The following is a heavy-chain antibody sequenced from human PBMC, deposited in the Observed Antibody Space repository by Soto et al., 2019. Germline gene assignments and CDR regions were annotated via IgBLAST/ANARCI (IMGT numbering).Heavy chain of an antibody. CDR1: GYTFTGYY. D-gene: IGHD2-2*01. J-gene: IGHJ6*02. CDR2: INPNSGGT. Sequence: ASVKVSCKASGYTFTGYYMHWVRQAPGQGLEWMGWINPNSGGTNYAQKFQGWVTMTRDTSISTAYMELSRLRSDDTAVYYCARGGIVFVPAAMEGVDYYYGMDVWGQGTTVTVSS. V-gene: IGHV1-2*04. CDR3: ARGGIVFVPAAMEGVDYYYGMDV.